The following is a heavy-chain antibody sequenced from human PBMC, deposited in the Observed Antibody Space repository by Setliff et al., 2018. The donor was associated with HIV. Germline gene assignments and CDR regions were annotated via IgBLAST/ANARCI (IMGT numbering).Heavy chain of an antibody. CDR1: GYSISSGYY. CDR2: IYHSGST. J-gene: IGHJ3*02. Sequence: SETLSLTCAVSGYSISSGYYWGWIRQPPGKGLEWIGSIYHSGSTYYNPSLKSRVPISVDTSKNQFSLKLSSVTAADTAVYYCARSRPFFDIWGQGTMVTVSS. CDR3: ARSRPFFDI. V-gene: IGHV4-38-2*01.